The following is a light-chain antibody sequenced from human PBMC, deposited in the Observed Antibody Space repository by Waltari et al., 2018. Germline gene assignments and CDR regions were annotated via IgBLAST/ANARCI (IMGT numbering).Light chain of an antibody. J-gene: IGLJ2*01. Sequence: QSVLPPPPPAPGIRGQRVTIACSGRNSKIGSNPLNSYQQLPGAAPKLLIYSRSQRPSGVPDRFSGSKSGTSASLAISGLQSEDEADYYCAAWDDSLNAYLFGGGTKLTVL. CDR2: SRS. V-gene: IGLV1-44*01. CDR1: NSKIGSNP. CDR3: AAWDDSLNAYL.